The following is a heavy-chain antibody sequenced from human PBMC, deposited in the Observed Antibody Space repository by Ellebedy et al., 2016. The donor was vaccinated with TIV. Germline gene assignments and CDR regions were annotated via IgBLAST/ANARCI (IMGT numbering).Heavy chain of an antibody. Sequence: GESLKISCAASGFTFSNYWMKWVRQAPGKGLEWVANIKQDGSAKYYVDSVNGRFTISRDNAKNSLFLQMNSLRVEDTAVYFCARGGYGRPFDCWGQGTLVTVSS. CDR2: IKQDGSAK. CDR3: ARGGYGRPFDC. V-gene: IGHV3-7*03. D-gene: IGHD6-13*01. CDR1: GFTFSNYW. J-gene: IGHJ4*02.